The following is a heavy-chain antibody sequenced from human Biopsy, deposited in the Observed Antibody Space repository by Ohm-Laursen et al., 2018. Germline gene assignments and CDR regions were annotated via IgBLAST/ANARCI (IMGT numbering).Heavy chain of an antibody. CDR3: ARDRGKRANRGSRKV. CDR2: INEVSSHI. J-gene: IGHJ6*02. D-gene: IGHD1-26*01. CDR1: GFTFSSFS. Sequence: SLRLSCSASGFTFSSFSMNWVRQAPGKGLEWISYINEVSSHIYDADSVKGRITVARDNAKNSLYLQLNSLRAEDTAVYYCARDRGKRANRGSRKVWGQGPRSPSL. V-gene: IGHV3-21*01.